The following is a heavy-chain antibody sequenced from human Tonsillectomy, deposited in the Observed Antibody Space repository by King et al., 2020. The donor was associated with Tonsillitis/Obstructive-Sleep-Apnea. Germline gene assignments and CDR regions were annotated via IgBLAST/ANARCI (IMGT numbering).Heavy chain of an antibody. CDR3: ARDSNWNYFDY. D-gene: IGHD1-20*01. CDR2: ISSSSSYI. CDR1: GFTFSSYS. J-gene: IGHJ4*02. Sequence: VQLVESGGGLVKPGGSLRLSCAASGFTFSSYSMHWVRQAPGKGLEWFSSISSSSSYIYYADSVKGRFTISRDNAKNSLYLQMNSLRAEDTAVYYCARDSNWNYFDYWGQGTLVTVSS. V-gene: IGHV3-21*01.